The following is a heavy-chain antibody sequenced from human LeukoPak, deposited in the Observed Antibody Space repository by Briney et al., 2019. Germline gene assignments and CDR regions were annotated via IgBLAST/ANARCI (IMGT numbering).Heavy chain of an antibody. CDR1: GFTFNNYY. Sequence: PGGSLRLSCAASGFTFNNYYMSWIRRAPGKGLKWISYISISGYSTYYADSVKGRFTISRDNAKNSLYLQMNNLRPEDTAFYYCARRYDFWSGYYGWFDPWGQGTLVTVSS. V-gene: IGHV3-11*04. CDR3: ARRYDFWSGYYGWFDP. J-gene: IGHJ5*02. D-gene: IGHD3-3*01. CDR2: ISISGYST.